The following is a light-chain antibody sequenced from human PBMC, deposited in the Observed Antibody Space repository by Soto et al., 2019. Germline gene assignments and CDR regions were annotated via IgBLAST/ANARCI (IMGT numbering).Light chain of an antibody. CDR3: QQYNNWHPGIT. Sequence: IVMTQSPATLSVSPGERATLSCRASQSVSNNLAWYPQKPGQAPRLLIYGASTRATGIPARFSGSGSGTEFTLTISSLQSEDFAVYYCQQYNNWHPGITFGQGTRLEIK. CDR1: QSVSNN. V-gene: IGKV3-15*01. J-gene: IGKJ5*01. CDR2: GAS.